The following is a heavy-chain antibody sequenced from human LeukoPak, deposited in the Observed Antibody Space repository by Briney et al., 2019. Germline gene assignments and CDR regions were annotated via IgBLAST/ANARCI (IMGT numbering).Heavy chain of an antibody. CDR3: ARRYSSGFYYFDY. J-gene: IGHJ4*02. CDR2: IYPGDSDT. CDR1: GYSFTSYW. D-gene: IGHD6-19*01. V-gene: IGHV5-51*01. Sequence: GESLKISCKGSGYSFTSYWIGWVRQMPGKGLEWLGIIYPGDSDTRYSPSFQGQVTISADKSISTAYLHWSSLKASDTAMYYCARRYSSGFYYFDYWGQGTLVTVSS.